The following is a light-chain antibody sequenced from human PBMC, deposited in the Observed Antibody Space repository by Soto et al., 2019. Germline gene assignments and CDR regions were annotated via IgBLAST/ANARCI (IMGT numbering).Light chain of an antibody. CDR2: GPS. J-gene: IGKJ3*01. V-gene: IGKV3-15*01. Sequence: EIVMTQSPGTLSVSPGERATLSCRASQNIGSNLAWYQQNPGQAPRLLFYGPSTRATGIQARFSGGGSGTEFTLTIISLQSEEFGVYYCQLYNGWPPAVTFGPGNTVDL. CDR1: QNIGSN. CDR3: QLYNGWPPAVT.